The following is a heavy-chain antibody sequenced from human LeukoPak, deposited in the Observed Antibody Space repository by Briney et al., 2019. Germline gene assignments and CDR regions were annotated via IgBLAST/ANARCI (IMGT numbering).Heavy chain of an antibody. V-gene: IGHV1-24*01. CDR1: GYTLTELS. CDR3: ATDGSGSYYAPNYYYYMDV. J-gene: IGHJ6*03. CDR2: FDPEDGET. Sequence: ASVKVSCKVSGYTLTELSMHWVRQAPGKGLEWMGGFDPEDGETIYAQKFQGRVTMTEDTSTDTAYMELSSLRSEDTAVYYCATDGSGSYYAPNYYYYMDVWGKGTTVTVSS. D-gene: IGHD1-26*01.